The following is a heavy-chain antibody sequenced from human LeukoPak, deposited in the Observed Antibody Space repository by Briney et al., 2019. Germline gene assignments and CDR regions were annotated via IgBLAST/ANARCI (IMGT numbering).Heavy chain of an antibody. CDR2: ISAYNGNT. J-gene: IGHJ4*02. CDR3: ARDRDGKDIVVVPAAYVDY. V-gene: IGHV1-18*01. D-gene: IGHD2-2*01. Sequence: GASVKVSCKASGYTFTSYGISWVRQALGQGLEWMGWISAYNGNTNYAQKLQGRVTMTTDTSTSTAYMELRSLRSDDTAVYYCARDRDGKDIVVVPAAYVDYWGQGTLVTVSS. CDR1: GYTFTSYG.